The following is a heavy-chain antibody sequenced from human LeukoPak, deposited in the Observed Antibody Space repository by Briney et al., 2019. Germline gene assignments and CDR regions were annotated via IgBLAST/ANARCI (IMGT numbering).Heavy chain of an antibody. J-gene: IGHJ4*02. CDR2: INAGNGNT. Sequence: ASVNVSCKASGYTFTSYAMHWVRQAPGQRLEWMGWINAGNGNTKYSQKFQGRVTITRDTSASTAYMELSSLRSEDTAVYYCARTYYDFWSGYSSPSYYFDYWGQGTLVTVSS. D-gene: IGHD3-3*01. V-gene: IGHV1-3*01. CDR3: ARTYYDFWSGYSSPSYYFDY. CDR1: GYTFTSYA.